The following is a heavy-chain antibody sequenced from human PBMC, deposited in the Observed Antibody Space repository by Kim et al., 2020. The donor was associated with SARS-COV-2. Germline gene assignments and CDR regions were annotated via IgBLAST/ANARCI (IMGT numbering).Heavy chain of an antibody. Sequence: NPALKSRVTISVDTSKNQFSLKLSSVTAADKAVYYCARFYGDYFDDAFDIWGQGTMVTVSS. J-gene: IGHJ3*02. CDR3: ARFYGDYFDDAFDI. V-gene: IGHV4-59*01. D-gene: IGHD4-17*01.